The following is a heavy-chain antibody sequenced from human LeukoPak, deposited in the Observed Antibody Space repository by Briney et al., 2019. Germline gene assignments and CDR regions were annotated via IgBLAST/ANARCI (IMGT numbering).Heavy chain of an antibody. J-gene: IGHJ4*02. V-gene: IGHV4-4*09. CDR2: IYTSGST. Sequence: SETLSLTCTVSGGSISSYYWSWIRQPPGKGLEWIGYIYTSGSTNYNPSLKSRVTISVDTSKNQFSLKLSSVTAADTAVYYCARAEMATIVDYWGQGTLVTVSS. CDR3: ARAEMATIVDY. D-gene: IGHD5-24*01. CDR1: GGSISSYY.